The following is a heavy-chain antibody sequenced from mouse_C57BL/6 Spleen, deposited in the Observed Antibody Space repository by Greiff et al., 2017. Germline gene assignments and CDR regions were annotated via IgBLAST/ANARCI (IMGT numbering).Heavy chain of an antibody. J-gene: IGHJ3*01. CDR3: ARGGSYPAWFAY. CDR1: GYAFTNYL. V-gene: IGHV1-54*01. Sequence: VQGVESGAELVRPGTSVKVSCKASGYAFTNYLREWVKQRPGQGLEWIGVINPGSGGTNYNEKFKGKATLITDKSSSTAYMQLSSLTSEDSAVYYCARGGSYPAWFAYWGQGTLVTVSA. CDR2: INPGSGGT. D-gene: IGHD1-1*02.